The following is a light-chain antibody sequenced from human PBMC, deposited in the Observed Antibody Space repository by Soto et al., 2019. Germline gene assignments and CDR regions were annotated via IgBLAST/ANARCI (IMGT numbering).Light chain of an antibody. CDR1: QSVSTY. V-gene: IGKV3-11*01. CDR3: QQRRSWPPTIT. J-gene: IGKJ5*01. CDR2: DAS. Sequence: EIVLTQSPGTLSLSPGERATLSCRAIQSVSTYLAWYQQRPGQAPRLLIYDASYRATDIPPRFSGSGSGADFTLTISSLEPEDFAVYYCQQRRSWPPTITFGQGRRLEVK.